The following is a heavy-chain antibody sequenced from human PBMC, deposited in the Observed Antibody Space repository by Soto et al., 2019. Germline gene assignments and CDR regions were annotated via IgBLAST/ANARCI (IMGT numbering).Heavy chain of an antibody. V-gene: IGHV3-49*03. D-gene: IGHD3-16*02. CDR3: TRFPTLSVGTGGMDV. CDR1: GFTFGDYA. J-gene: IGHJ6*02. Sequence: GGSLRLSCTASGFTFGDYAMSWFRQAPGKGLEWVGFIRSKAYGGTTEYAASVKGRFTISRDDSKSIAYLQMNSLKTEDTAVYYCTRFPTLSVGTGGMDVWGQGNTVTVSS. CDR2: IRSKAYGGTT.